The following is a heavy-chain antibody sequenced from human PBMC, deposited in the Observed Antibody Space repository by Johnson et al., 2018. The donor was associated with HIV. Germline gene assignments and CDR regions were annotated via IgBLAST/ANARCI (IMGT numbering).Heavy chain of an antibody. CDR2: ISSSGSTM. V-gene: IGHV3-11*01. CDR1: GLTFSDYY. J-gene: IGHJ3*02. CDR3: ARGGAYCGCDCYHAFDI. D-gene: IGHD2-21*02. Sequence: QVQLVESGGGLVKPGGSLRLSCAAPGLTFSDYYMTWIRQAPGKGLEWVSYISSSGSTMYYADSVKGRFTISRDNAKNSLYLQMNSLRAEDTAVYYCARGGAYCGCDCYHAFDIWGQGTMVTVSS.